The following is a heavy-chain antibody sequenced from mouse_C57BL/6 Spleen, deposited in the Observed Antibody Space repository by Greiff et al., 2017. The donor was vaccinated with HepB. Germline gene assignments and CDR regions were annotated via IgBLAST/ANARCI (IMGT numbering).Heavy chain of an antibody. CDR1: GFTFSSYA. CDR3: ARDDYEGYYFDY. D-gene: IGHD2-4*01. J-gene: IGHJ2*01. CDR2: ISDGGSYT. Sequence: EVKVVESGGGLVKPGGSLKLSCAASGFTFSSYAMSWVRQTPEKRLEWVATISDGGSYTYYPDNVKGRFTISRDNAKNNLYLQMSHLKSEDTAMYYCARDDYEGYYFDYWGQGTTLTVSS. V-gene: IGHV5-4*01.